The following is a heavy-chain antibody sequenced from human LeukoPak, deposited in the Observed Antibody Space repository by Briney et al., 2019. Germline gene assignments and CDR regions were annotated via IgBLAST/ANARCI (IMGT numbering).Heavy chain of an antibody. V-gene: IGHV3-33*01. CDR3: AREGPRGNSQFDY. CDR2: IWYDGSNK. J-gene: IGHJ4*02. D-gene: IGHD2/OR15-2a*01. CDR1: GFIFSNYG. Sequence: RSLRLSCAASGFIFSNYGMHWVRQAPGKGLEWVALIWYDGSNKYYTDSVKGRLTISRDNSKNTLYLQMNSLRAEDTAVYYCAREGPRGNSQFDYWGQGTLVTVSS.